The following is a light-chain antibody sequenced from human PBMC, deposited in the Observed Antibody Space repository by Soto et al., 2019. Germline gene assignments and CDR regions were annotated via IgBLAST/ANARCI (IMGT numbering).Light chain of an antibody. CDR1: QSVSTF. V-gene: IGKV3-11*01. J-gene: IGKJ1*01. CDR2: GAS. Sequence: EVVLTQTPATLSLSPGERATLSCRASQSVSTFLLWYQHKPGQAPRLLIYGASNRTTGVPARFSGSVSGTDFTLTISSLEPEDLAVYYCQQRTTWTFGQGTKVEIK. CDR3: QQRTTWT.